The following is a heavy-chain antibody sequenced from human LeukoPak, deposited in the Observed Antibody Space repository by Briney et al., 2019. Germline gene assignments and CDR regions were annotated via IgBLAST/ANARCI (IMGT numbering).Heavy chain of an antibody. J-gene: IGHJ3*02. D-gene: IGHD3-10*01. Sequence: GGSLRLSCAASGFTFSDYYMSWIRQAPGEGLGWVSYISSSGSTIYYADSVKGRFTISRDNARNSLYLQINSLRAEDTAVYYCAREKGTLIRAMAFEMWGQGTMVTVSS. CDR3: AREKGTLIRAMAFEM. V-gene: IGHV3-11*04. CDR1: GFTFSDYY. CDR2: ISSSGSTI.